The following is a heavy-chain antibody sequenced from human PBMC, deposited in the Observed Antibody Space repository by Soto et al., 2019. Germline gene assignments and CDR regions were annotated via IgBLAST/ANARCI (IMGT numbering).Heavy chain of an antibody. V-gene: IGHV1-8*01. J-gene: IGHJ6*02. CDR3: ARMGYYHYYGMDV. Sequence: QVQLVQSGAEVKKPGASVKVSCKASGYTFTSYDINWVRQATGQGLEWMGWMNPNSGSTGYAQKCTGRGTMTSNTSISTAYLELSSLRAEDTDVYYCARMGYYHYYGMDVWGQGTTVTVSS. CDR2: MNPNSGST. CDR1: GYTFTSYD.